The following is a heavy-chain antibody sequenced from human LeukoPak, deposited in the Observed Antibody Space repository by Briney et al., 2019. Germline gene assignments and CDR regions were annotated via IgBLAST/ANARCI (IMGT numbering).Heavy chain of an antibody. Sequence: GGSLRLSCAASGFTFSSYEMNWVRQAPGKGLEWVSYISSSGGTIYYADSVKGRFTISRDNAKNSLYLQMNSLRAEDTAVYYCARGGRIYYGSGSRGGFYFDYWGQGTLVTVSS. CDR1: GFTFSSYE. CDR3: ARGGRIYYGSGSRGGFYFDY. V-gene: IGHV3-48*03. CDR2: ISSSGGTI. D-gene: IGHD3-10*01. J-gene: IGHJ4*02.